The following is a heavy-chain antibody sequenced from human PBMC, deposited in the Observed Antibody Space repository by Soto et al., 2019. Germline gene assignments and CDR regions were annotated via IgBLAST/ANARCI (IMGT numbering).Heavy chain of an antibody. CDR3: AGLSSPFDY. D-gene: IGHD6-13*01. CDR1: GFTVSSNY. V-gene: IGHV3-66*01. CDR2: IYSGGST. J-gene: IGHJ4*02. Sequence: GGSLRLSCAACGFTVSSNYMSWVRQAPGKGLEWVSVIYSGGSTYYADSVKGRFTISRDNSKNTLYLQMNSLRAEDTAVYYCAGLSSPFDYWGQGTLVTVSS.